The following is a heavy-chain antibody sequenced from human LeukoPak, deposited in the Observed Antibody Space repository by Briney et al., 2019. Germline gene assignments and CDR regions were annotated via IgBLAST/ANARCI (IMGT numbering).Heavy chain of an antibody. Sequence: PGGSLRLSCAASGFTFSSYNMNWVRQAPGKGLEWVSSISSSSSYIYYADSLKGRFTISRDNAQNSLYLQMNSLRAEDTAVYYCAGDLMVIGAMDVWGQGTTVTVSS. J-gene: IGHJ6*02. CDR2: ISSSSSYI. D-gene: IGHD2/OR15-2a*01. CDR3: AGDLMVIGAMDV. CDR1: GFTFSSYN. V-gene: IGHV3-21*01.